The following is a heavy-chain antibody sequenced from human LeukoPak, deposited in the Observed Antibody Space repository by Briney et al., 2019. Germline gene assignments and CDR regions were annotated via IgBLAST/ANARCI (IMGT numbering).Heavy chain of an antibody. D-gene: IGHD3-22*01. CDR1: GFTFSSYA. J-gene: IGHJ4*02. CDR2: ISGSDGST. V-gene: IGHV3-23*01. CDR3: AKDPPNRYYDSSGHIGYFDY. Sequence: GGSLRLSCAASGFTFSSYAMSWVRQAPGKGLEWVSAISGSDGSTYYADSVKGRFTISRDNSKNTLYLQMNSLRAEDTAVYYCAKDPPNRYYDSSGHIGYFDYWGQGTLVTVSS.